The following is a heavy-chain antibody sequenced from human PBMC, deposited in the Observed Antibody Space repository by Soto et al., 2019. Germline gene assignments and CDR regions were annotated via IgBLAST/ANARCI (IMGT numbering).Heavy chain of an antibody. J-gene: IGHJ6*02. Sequence: PSETLSLTCTVSGGSISSYYWSWIRQPPGKGLEWIGYIYYSGSTNYNPSLKSRVTISVDTSKNQFSLKLSSVTAADTAVYYCAREASSSWRGYYYGMDVWGQGTTVTVSS. D-gene: IGHD6-13*01. CDR1: GGSISSYY. V-gene: IGHV4-59*12. CDR2: IYYSGST. CDR3: AREASSSWRGYYYGMDV.